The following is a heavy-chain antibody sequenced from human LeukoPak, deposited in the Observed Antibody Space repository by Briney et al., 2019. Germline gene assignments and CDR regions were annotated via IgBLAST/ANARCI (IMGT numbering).Heavy chain of an antibody. V-gene: IGHV3-21*04. D-gene: IGHD3-22*01. CDR1: GFTFSSYS. Sequence: GGSLRLSCAASGFTFSSYSMNWVRQAPGKGLEWVSSISSSSSYIYYADSVKGRFTISRDNSKNTLYLQMNSLRAEDTAVYYCAKDRYYYDSSGYYSSPFDYWGQGTLVTVSS. CDR2: ISSSSSYI. J-gene: IGHJ4*02. CDR3: AKDRYYYDSSGYYSSPFDY.